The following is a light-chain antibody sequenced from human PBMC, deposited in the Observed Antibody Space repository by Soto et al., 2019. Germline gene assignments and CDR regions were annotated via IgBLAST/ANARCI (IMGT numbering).Light chain of an antibody. CDR2: DVA. V-gene: IGLV2-14*03. J-gene: IGLJ3*02. CDR3: SSYTRSGTPV. CDR1: SSDVGFYSY. Sequence: QSALTQPASVSESPGQSITISCTGTSSDVGFYSYVSWYQHHPGNAPKLLIYDVANRPSGVSTRFSGSKSDNTAYLSISGLQAEDEADYYCSSYTRSGTPVFGGGTKLTVL.